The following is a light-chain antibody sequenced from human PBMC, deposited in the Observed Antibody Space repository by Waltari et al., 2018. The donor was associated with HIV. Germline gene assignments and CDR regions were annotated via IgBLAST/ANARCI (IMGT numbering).Light chain of an antibody. CDR2: DVS. J-gene: IGLJ1*01. CDR1: TSDVGCYNY. CDR3: SSYTSSSPYA. V-gene: IGLV2-14*03. Sequence: SALTQPASVSGSPGQSITISCPGTTSDVGCYNYVSWYQQHPGKAPKLMIYDVSNRPSGVSNRFSGSKSGNTASLTISGLQAEDEADYYCSSYTSSSPYAFGTGTKVTVL.